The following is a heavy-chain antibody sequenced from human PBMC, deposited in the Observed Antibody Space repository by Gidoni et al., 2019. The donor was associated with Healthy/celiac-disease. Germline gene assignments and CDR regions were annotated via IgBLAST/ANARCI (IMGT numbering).Heavy chain of an antibody. CDR2: IYSGGST. CDR3: ARGDAFDI. V-gene: IGHV3-66*02. CDR1: GFTVSSNY. J-gene: IGHJ3*02. Sequence: EVQPVEPGGGLVQPGGSLRLSCAASGFTVSSNYMSRVRQAPGKGLEWVSVIYSGGSTYYADSVKGRFTISRDNSKNTLYLQMNSLSAEYTAVYYCARGDAFDIWGQGSMVTVSS.